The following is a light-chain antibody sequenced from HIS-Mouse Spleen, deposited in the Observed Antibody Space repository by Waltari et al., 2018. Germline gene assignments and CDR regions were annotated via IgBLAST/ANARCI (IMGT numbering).Light chain of an antibody. Sequence: SYVLTQPPSVSVAPGKTDRIPCGGNNIGSKSVHWYQQKPGQAPVLVVYDDSDRPSGVPERFSGSNSGNTAARTISRVEAGDEADYYFQVWDSSSDHVVFGGGTKLTVL. CDR1: NIGSKS. V-gene: IGLV3-21*03. CDR2: DDS. J-gene: IGLJ2*01. CDR3: QVWDSSSDHVV.